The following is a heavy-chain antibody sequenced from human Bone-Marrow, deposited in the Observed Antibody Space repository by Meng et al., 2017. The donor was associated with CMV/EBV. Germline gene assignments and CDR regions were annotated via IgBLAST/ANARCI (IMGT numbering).Heavy chain of an antibody. Sequence: SVKVSCKGSGGTISRDAVSWVRQAPGQGLEWMGGITPILGAANYAQKFQGRVTITADKSTSTAYMELSSLRSEDTAVYYCARAVYSSSSGDYWGQGTLVTVSS. J-gene: IGHJ4*02. CDR2: ITPILGAA. D-gene: IGHD6-6*01. CDR1: GGTISRDA. CDR3: ARAVYSSSSGDY. V-gene: IGHV1-69*06.